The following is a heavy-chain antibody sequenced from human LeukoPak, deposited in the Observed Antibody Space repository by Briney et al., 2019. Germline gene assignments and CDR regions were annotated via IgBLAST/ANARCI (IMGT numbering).Heavy chain of an antibody. CDR1: GFTFSSYG. Sequence: GGSLRLSCAASGFTFSSYGMSWVRQAPGKGLEWVSVISGSGGSTYYADSAKGRFTISRDNSKNTLYLQMNSLRAEDTAVYYCAVIPGALQNAFDIWGQGTMVTVSS. CDR2: ISGSGGST. CDR3: AVIPGALQNAFDI. V-gene: IGHV3-23*01. J-gene: IGHJ3*02. D-gene: IGHD2-2*01.